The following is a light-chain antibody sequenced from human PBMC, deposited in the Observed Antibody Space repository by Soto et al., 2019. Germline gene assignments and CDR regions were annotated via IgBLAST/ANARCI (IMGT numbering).Light chain of an antibody. Sequence: EIVMTQSPATLSVSPGERATLSCRASQSVSSNLAWYQQKPGQAPRLLIYGASTRATGIPARFSGSGSGTEFTLTISSLQSEDFAIYYCQHYNNWPPWTFGPGTKVDI. CDR3: QHYNNWPPWT. CDR1: QSVSSN. V-gene: IGKV3-15*01. J-gene: IGKJ3*01. CDR2: GAS.